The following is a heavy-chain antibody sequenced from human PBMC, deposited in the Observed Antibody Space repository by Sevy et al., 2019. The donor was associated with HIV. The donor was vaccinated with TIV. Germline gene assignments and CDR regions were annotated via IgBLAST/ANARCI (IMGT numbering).Heavy chain of an antibody. V-gene: IGHV3-7*03. Sequence: GGSRLSCTASGFTFSDSWMHWVRQAPGKGLEWLANINQDGSVIYYADSVKGRFTISRDNSRNSVFLQMSSLRAGDTATYYCARAVGKDGAYWGQGTLVTVSS. CDR1: GFTFSDSW. CDR3: ARAVGKDGAY. D-gene: IGHD2-8*01. J-gene: IGHJ4*02. CDR2: INQDGSVI.